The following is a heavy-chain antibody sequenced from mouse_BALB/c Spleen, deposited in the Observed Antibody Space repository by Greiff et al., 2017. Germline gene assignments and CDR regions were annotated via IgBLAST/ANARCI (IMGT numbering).Heavy chain of an antibody. CDR3: ARSGNYYFDY. V-gene: IGHV5-17*02. Sequence: EVQLVESGGGLVKPGGSLKLSCAASGFTFSSFGMHWVRQAPEKGLEWVAYISSGSSTIYYADTVKGRFTISRDNPKNTLFLQMTSLRSEDTAMYYCARSGNYYFDYWGQGTTLTVSS. D-gene: IGHD2-1*01. CDR1: GFTFSSFG. J-gene: IGHJ2*01. CDR2: ISSGSSTI.